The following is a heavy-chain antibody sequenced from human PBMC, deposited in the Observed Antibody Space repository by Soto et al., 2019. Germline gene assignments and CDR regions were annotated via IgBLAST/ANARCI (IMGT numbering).Heavy chain of an antibody. J-gene: IGHJ6*02. CDR1: GGSISSSY. V-gene: IGHV4-59*01. CDR2: ISYSGST. Sequence: PSETLSLTCTVSGGSISSSYWSWIRQPPGKGLEWIGYISYSGSTYYNPSLKSRVAISVDTSKNQFSLKVSSVTAADTAVYYCAREMITMVREVLYYYGMDVWGQGTTVTVSS. D-gene: IGHD3-10*01. CDR3: AREMITMVREVLYYYGMDV.